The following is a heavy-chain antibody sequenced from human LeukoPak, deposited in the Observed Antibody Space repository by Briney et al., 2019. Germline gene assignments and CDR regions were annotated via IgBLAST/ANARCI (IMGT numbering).Heavy chain of an antibody. V-gene: IGHV1-2*02. Sequence: ASVKVSCKASGYTFTGYYMHWVRQAPGQGLEWMGWINPNSGGTNYAQKFQGRVTMARDTSISTAYMELSRLRSDDTAVYYCARGIAVAGTYGYWGQGTLVTVSS. CDR2: INPNSGGT. CDR1: GYTFTGYY. D-gene: IGHD6-19*01. CDR3: ARGIAVAGTYGY. J-gene: IGHJ4*02.